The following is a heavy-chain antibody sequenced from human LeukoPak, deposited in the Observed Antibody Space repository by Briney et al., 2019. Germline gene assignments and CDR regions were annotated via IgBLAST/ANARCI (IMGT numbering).Heavy chain of an antibody. Sequence: SEALSLTCTVSGGSISSSSYYWGWIRQPPGKGLEWIGSIYYSGSTYYNPSLKSRVTISVDTSKNQFSLKLSSVTAADTAVYYCARSARVYYYDSSGYSWFDPWGQGTLVTVSS. J-gene: IGHJ5*02. CDR1: GGSISSSSYY. CDR3: ARSARVYYYDSSGYSWFDP. V-gene: IGHV4-39*01. D-gene: IGHD3-22*01. CDR2: IYYSGST.